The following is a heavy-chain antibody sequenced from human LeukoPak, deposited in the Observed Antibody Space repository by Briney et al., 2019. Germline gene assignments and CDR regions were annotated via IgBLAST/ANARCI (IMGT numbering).Heavy chain of an antibody. D-gene: IGHD1-26*01. J-gene: IGHJ4*02. Sequence: PSETLSLTCTVSGGSVSSGTHYWSWIRQPPGKGLEWIGYIYYSGSTYYNPSLKSRVTISVDTSKNQFSLKLSSVTAADTAVYYCARYELISTYFDYWGQGTLVTVSS. V-gene: IGHV4-30-4*01. CDR1: GGSVSSGTHY. CDR2: IYYSGST. CDR3: ARYELISTYFDY.